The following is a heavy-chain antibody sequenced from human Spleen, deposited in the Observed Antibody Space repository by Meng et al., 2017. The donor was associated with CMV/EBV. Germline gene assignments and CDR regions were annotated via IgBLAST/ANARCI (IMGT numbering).Heavy chain of an antibody. V-gene: IGHV4-39*01. Sequence: SETLSLTCTVSGGSISSTSYYWGWIRQPPGKGLEWIGNMYYSVSTYYNPSLKSRVTISVDTSKNQFHVKLSSVTAADTAVYYCARLRDSLHSGFDNWGQGTLVTVFS. CDR3: ARLRDSLHSGFDN. CDR1: GGSISSTSYY. D-gene: IGHD3-22*01. J-gene: IGHJ4*02. CDR2: MYYSVST.